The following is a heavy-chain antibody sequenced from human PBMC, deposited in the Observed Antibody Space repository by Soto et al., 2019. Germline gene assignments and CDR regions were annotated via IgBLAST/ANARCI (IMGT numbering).Heavy chain of an antibody. J-gene: IGHJ6*02. D-gene: IGHD2-21*01. CDR2: INPNSGGT. Sequence: ASLKVSCKASGYTFTGYYMHWVRQAPGQGLEWMGWINPNSGGTNYAQKFQGWVTMTRDTSISTAYMELSRLRSDDTAVYYCARVLLRVADAGYGMDVWGQGTTVTVSS. V-gene: IGHV1-2*04. CDR1: GYTFTGYY. CDR3: ARVLLRVADAGYGMDV.